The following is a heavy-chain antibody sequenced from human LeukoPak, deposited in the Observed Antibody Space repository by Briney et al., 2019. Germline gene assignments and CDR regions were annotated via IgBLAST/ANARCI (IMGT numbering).Heavy chain of an antibody. CDR2: IYYSGST. Sequence: PSENLSRNCTVSGGSSSSSSYYWGWIRQPPGKGGEWIGSIYYSGSTYYNPSLKSRVPISVDTSKNQFSLKLSSVTAADTAVYYCARTYDFGIGPPGDAFDNWAKGHWSPSFQ. CDR3: ARTYDFGIGPPGDAFDN. D-gene: IGHD3-3*01. CDR1: GGSSSSSSYY. J-gene: IGHJ3*02. V-gene: IGHV4-39*07.